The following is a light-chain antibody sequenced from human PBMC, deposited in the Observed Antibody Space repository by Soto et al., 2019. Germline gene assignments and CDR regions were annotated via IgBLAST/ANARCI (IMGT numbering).Light chain of an antibody. J-gene: IGKJ3*01. V-gene: IGKV3-15*01. CDR2: GAS. CDR1: QSVSRN. CDR3: QEYSKWPLFT. Sequence: EIVVTQSPGILSVSPGERATHTCRASQSVSRNLAWYQQKPGQAPTLLIYGASTRATGIPARFTGSGSGTEFTLTISSLQSEDFAVYYCQEYSKWPLFTFGPGTKVDIK.